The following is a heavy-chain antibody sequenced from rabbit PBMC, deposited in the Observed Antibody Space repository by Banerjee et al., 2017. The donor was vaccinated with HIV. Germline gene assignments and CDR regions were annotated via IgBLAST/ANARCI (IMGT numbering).Heavy chain of an antibody. V-gene: IGHV1S47*01. D-gene: IGHD1-1*01. CDR2: IYIASETT. CDR1: GFSLSSGA. Sequence: QEQLEESGGDLVKPEGSLTLTCTVSGFSLSSGAMSWVRQAPGKGLEWIGYIYIASETTDYASWVNGRFTISRSTSLNTVTLKMTSLTGADTATYFCARRSSASGADYYPLWGPGTLVTVS. CDR3: ARRSSASGADYYPL. J-gene: IGHJ6*01.